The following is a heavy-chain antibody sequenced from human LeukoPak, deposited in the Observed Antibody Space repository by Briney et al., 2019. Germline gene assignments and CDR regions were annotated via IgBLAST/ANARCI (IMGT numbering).Heavy chain of an antibody. J-gene: IGHJ4*02. CDR1: GFTFSSYA. V-gene: IGHV3-23*01. Sequence: GALRLSCAASGFTFSSYAMSWVRQAPGKGLEWVSAISGSGGSTYYADSVKGRFTISRDNSKNTLYLQMNSLRAEDTAVYYCAKDLDYYDSSGYWGQGTLVTVSS. CDR2: ISGSGGST. D-gene: IGHD3-22*01. CDR3: AKDLDYYDSSGY.